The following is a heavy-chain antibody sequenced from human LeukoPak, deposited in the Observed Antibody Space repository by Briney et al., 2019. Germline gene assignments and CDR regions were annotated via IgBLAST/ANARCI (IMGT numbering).Heavy chain of an antibody. Sequence: ASVKVSCKASGYTFTGHYIHWVRQAPGQGLEWMGWINPNSGGTNYAQKFQGRVTMTRDTSISTAYMELSRLRSDDTAVYYCARTRHDFWSGYSTYYFDYWGQGTLVTVSS. J-gene: IGHJ4*02. CDR3: ARTRHDFWSGYSTYYFDY. CDR1: GYTFTGHY. V-gene: IGHV1-2*02. CDR2: INPNSGGT. D-gene: IGHD3-3*01.